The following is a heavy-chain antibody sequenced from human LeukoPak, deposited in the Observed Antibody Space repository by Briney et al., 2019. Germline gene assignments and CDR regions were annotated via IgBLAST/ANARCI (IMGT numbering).Heavy chain of an antibody. D-gene: IGHD1-26*01. CDR1: GFTFSSYW. CDR3: AKDSARKSIVGSTTRGVNDY. CDR2: INTDGSST. J-gene: IGHJ4*02. V-gene: IGHV3-74*01. Sequence: GGSLRLSCAASGFTFSSYWMHWVRQSPGKGLVWVSRINTDGSSTDYAHSVKGRFTISRDNSKNTLYLQMNSLRAEDTAVYYCAKDSARKSIVGSTTRGVNDYWGQGTLVTVSS.